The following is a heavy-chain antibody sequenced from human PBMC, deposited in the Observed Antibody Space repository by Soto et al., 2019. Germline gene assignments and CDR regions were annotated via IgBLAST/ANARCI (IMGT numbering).Heavy chain of an antibody. J-gene: IGHJ3*02. CDR3: ARESLLGRVAFDI. CDR1: GFTFSSYW. Sequence: EVQLVESGGGLVQPGGPLRLSCAASGFTFSSYWMSWVRQAPGKGLEWVANIKQDGSEKYYVDSVKGRFTISRDNAKNSLYLQMNSLRAEDTAVYYCARESLLGRVAFDIWGQGTMVTVSS. D-gene: IGHD2-2*01. V-gene: IGHV3-7*01. CDR2: IKQDGSEK.